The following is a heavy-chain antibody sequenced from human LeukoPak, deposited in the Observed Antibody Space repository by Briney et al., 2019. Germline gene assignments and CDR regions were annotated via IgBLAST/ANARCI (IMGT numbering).Heavy chain of an antibody. D-gene: IGHD3-10*01. CDR1: GYTFTNYY. V-gene: IGHV1-2*02. J-gene: IGHJ3*02. Sequence: GASVKVSCKASGYTFTNYYMHWVRQAPGQGLEWMGWINPNSGGTNYAQKFQGRVTMTRDTSISTAYMELSRLRSDDTAVYYCARDSSPLLLWFGAGLGGAFDIWGQGTMVTVSS. CDR2: INPNSGGT. CDR3: ARDSSPLLLWFGAGLGGAFDI.